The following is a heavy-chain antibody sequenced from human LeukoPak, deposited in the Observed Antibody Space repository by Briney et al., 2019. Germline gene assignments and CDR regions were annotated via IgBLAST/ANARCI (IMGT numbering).Heavy chain of an antibody. CDR1: GGSFSGYY. CDR3: ARGGGGSYYFDY. V-gene: IGHV4-34*01. D-gene: IGHD1-26*01. Sequence: SETLSLTCAVYGGSFSGYYWSWIRQPPGKGLEWIGEINHSGSTNYNPSLKSRVTISVDTSKNQFSLKLSSVTAADTAVYYCARGGGGSYYFDYWGLGTLVTVSS. CDR2: INHSGST. J-gene: IGHJ4*02.